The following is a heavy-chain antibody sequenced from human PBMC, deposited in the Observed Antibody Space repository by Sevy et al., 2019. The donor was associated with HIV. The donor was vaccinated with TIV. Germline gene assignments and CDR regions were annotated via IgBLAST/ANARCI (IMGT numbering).Heavy chain of an antibody. Sequence: GGSLRLSCAASGFTFSSYGMHWVRQAPGKGLEWVAVIWYDGSNKDYADSVKGRFSISRDNSKNTQYLQRTSLRAEDTAVDYCAREGSSSPRGVYYDGMDVWGQGTTVTVSS. CDR2: IWYDGSNK. V-gene: IGHV3-33*01. J-gene: IGHJ6*02. CDR3: AREGSSSPRGVYYDGMDV. CDR1: GFTFSSYG. D-gene: IGHD6-13*01.